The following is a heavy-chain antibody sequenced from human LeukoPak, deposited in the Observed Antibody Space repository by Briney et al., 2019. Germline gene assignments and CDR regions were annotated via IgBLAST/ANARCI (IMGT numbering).Heavy chain of an antibody. CDR3: ARPPAYCGGDCYPSP. J-gene: IGHJ4*02. V-gene: IGHV3-21*01. CDR1: GFTFSSYS. CDR2: ISSSSSYI. D-gene: IGHD2-21*02. Sequence: SGGSLRLSCAASGFTFSSYSMNWVRQAPGKGLEWVSSISSSSSYIYYADSVKGRFTISRDNAKNSLYLQMNSLRAEDTAVYYCARPPAYCGGDCYPSPWGQGTLVTVSS.